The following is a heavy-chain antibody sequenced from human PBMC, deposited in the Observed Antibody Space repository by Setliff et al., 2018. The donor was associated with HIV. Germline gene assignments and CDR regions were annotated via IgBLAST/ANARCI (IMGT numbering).Heavy chain of an antibody. CDR2: INQVESEK. CDR1: GFTFSSFW. V-gene: IGHV3-7*01. Sequence: GESLRLSCAASGFTFSSFWMSWVRQAPGKGLEWVANINQVESEKYYVDSVKGRFTISRDNAKNSLYLQMNSLGVEDTAIYFCVRGKRYAYTSGGLDVWGQGTTVTVSS. CDR3: VRGKRYAYTSGGLDV. D-gene: IGHD3-16*01. J-gene: IGHJ6*02.